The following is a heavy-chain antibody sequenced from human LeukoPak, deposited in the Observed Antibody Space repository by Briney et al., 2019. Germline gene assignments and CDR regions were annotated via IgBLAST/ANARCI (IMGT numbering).Heavy chain of an antibody. CDR2: IGSSDTTT. J-gene: IGHJ6*03. CDR3: ARDGTPNYSSGWVYMDV. CDR1: GFTFSSYE. D-gene: IGHD6-25*01. Sequence: GGSLRLSRVASGFTFSSYEMNWVRQAPGKGLEWLSYIGSSDTTTRYAASVKVRFTISRDNAKNSLYLQMNSLRVEDTAVYYCARDGTPNYSSGWVYMDVWGEGTTVTISS. V-gene: IGHV3-48*03.